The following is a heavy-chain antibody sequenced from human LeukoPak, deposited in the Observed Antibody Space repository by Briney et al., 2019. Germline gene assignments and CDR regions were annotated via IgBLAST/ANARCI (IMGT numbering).Heavy chain of an antibody. CDR1: GFTFSSYW. J-gene: IGHJ4*02. CDR3: ASCYGDYVNFDY. Sequence: GGSLRLSCAASGFTFSSYWMSWVRQAPGKGLEWVAFIRYDGSNKYYADSVKGRFTISRDNSKNTLYLQMNSLRAEDTAVYYCASCYGDYVNFDYWGQGTLVTVSS. V-gene: IGHV3-30*02. D-gene: IGHD4-17*01. CDR2: IRYDGSNK.